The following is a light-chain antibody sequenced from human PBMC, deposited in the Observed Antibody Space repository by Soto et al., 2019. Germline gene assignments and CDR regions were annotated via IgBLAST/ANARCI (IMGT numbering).Light chain of an antibody. V-gene: IGKV1-5*01. J-gene: IGKJ1*01. Sequence: DIQMTQSPSTLSASVGDRVSITCRASQSMSSGLAWYQQKPGKAPKLLIYDASSLESGVPSRFSGSGSGTEFTLTISSLQPDDFATYYCQQYNTYSWTFGQVTKVAI. CDR3: QQYNTYSWT. CDR1: QSMSSG. CDR2: DAS.